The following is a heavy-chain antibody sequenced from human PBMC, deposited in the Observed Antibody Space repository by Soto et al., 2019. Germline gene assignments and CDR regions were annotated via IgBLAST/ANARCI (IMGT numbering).Heavy chain of an antibody. CDR2: IYYSGST. J-gene: IGHJ5*02. V-gene: IGHV4-39*01. D-gene: IGHD1-7*01. CDR1: GGSISSSSYY. CDR3: ARHVLATGTTPWFDP. Sequence: SETLSLTCTVSGGSISSSSYYWGWIRQPPGKGLEWIGSIYYSGSTYYNPSLKSRVTISVDTSKNQFSLKLSSVTAADTAVYYCARHVLATGTTPWFDPWGQGTLVTVSS.